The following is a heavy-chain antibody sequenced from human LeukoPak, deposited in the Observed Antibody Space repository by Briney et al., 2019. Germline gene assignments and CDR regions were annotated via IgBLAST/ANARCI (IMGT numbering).Heavy chain of an antibody. Sequence: SETLRLTLTVLGRSISGSYWSWIRQPPGKGLEWIGYIYYSGSTNYNPSLKSRVTISVATSKNQFSLKLSSVTAADTAVYYCARKIHDYMDVWGKGTTVTASS. D-gene: IGHD5-18*01. V-gene: IGHV4-59*01. J-gene: IGHJ6*03. CDR3: ARKIHDYMDV. CDR2: IYYSGST. CDR1: GRSISGSY.